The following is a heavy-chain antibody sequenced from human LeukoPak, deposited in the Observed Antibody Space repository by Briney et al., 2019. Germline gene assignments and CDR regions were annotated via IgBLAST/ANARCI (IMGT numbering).Heavy chain of an antibody. V-gene: IGHV3-53*01. CDR1: GFTVSSNY. CDR3: AKVGSGWYLNYYYYMDV. Sequence: GGSLRLSCAASGFTVSSNYMSWVRQAPGKGLEWVSVIYSGGSTYYADSVKGRFTISRDNSKNTLYLQMNSLRAEDTAVYYCAKVGSGWYLNYYYYMDVWGKGTTVTISS. D-gene: IGHD6-19*01. J-gene: IGHJ6*03. CDR2: IYSGGST.